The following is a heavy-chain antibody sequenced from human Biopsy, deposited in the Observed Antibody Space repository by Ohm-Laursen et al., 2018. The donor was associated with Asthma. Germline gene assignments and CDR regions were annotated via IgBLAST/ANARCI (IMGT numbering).Heavy chain of an antibody. CDR3: ARDLGTTRMDV. CDR2: IYSGGGT. D-gene: IGHD1-1*01. CDR1: GFTASSNG. Sequence: SLRLSCSASGFTASSNGMSWVRQPPGKGLEWVSVIYSGGGTFYADSVKGRVTISRDISKNTLSLQMNSLRAEDTAVYYCARDLGTTRMDVWGQGTTVTVSS. V-gene: IGHV3-53*01. J-gene: IGHJ6*02.